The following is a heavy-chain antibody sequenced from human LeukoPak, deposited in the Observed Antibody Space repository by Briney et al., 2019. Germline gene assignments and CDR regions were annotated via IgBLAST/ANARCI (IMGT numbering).Heavy chain of an antibody. V-gene: IGHV1-69*06. CDR2: IIPIFGTA. D-gene: IGHD3-9*01. Sequence: ASVKVSCKASGGTFSSYAISWVRQAPGQGLEWMGGIIPIFGTASYAQKFQGRVTITADKSTSTAYMELSSLRSEDTAVYYCARDQAYYDILTGLFDYWGQGTLVTVSS. J-gene: IGHJ4*02. CDR1: GGTFSSYA. CDR3: ARDQAYYDILTGLFDY.